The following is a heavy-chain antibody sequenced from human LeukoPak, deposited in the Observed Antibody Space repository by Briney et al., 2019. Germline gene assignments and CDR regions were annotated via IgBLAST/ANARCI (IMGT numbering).Heavy chain of an antibody. V-gene: IGHV1-18*01. CDR3: ARTEVGATIGDY. D-gene: IGHD1-26*01. Sequence: ASVKVSCKASGYTFTSYGISWVRQATGQGLEWIGWISAYNGNTNYAQKLQGRVTMTTDTSTSTAYMELRSLRSDDTAVYYCARTEVGATIGDYWGQGTLVTVSS. CDR2: ISAYNGNT. J-gene: IGHJ4*02. CDR1: GYTFTSYG.